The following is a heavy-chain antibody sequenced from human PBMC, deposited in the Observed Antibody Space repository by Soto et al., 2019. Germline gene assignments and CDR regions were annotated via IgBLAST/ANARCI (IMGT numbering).Heavy chain of an antibody. D-gene: IGHD3-3*01. CDR2: FDPEDGET. V-gene: IGHV1-24*01. J-gene: IGHJ4*02. Sequence: ASVKVSCKVSGYTLTELSMHWVRQAPGKGLEWMGGFDPEDGETIYAQKFQGRVTMTEDTSTDTAYMELSSLRSEDTAVYYCATITIFGVAADYWGQGTLVTVSS. CDR3: ATITIFGVAADY. CDR1: GYTLTELS.